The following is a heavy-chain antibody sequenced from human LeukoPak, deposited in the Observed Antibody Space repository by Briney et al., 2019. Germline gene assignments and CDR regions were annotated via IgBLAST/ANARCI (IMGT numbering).Heavy chain of an antibody. D-gene: IGHD3-22*01. J-gene: IGHJ4*02. V-gene: IGHV3-66*01. CDR1: GFTVSSNH. Sequence: GGSLRLSCAASGFTVSSNHMSWVRQAPGKGLEWVSLIYSGGTTYYADSVKGRFTISRDNSKNTVYLQMNSLRAEDTAVYYCYSMIVVEIRVINDYWGQGTLVTVSS. CDR3: YSMIVVEIRVINDY. CDR2: IYSGGTT.